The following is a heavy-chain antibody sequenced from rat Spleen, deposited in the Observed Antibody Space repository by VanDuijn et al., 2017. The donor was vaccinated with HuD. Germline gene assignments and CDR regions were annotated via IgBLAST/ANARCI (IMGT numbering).Heavy chain of an antibody. CDR1: GFTFNNYW. CDR2: ISVSGGSS. V-gene: IGHV5-31*01. CDR3: TTTGYEDY. J-gene: IGHJ2*01. D-gene: IGHD1-12*01. Sequence: EVQLVESGGGLVQPGRSLKLSCVASGFTFNNYWMTWIRQAPGKGLEWVASISVSGGSSHYRDSVKGRFTLSRNNAESSLYLQMDSLRSEDTATYYCTTTGYEDYWGQGVMVTVSS.